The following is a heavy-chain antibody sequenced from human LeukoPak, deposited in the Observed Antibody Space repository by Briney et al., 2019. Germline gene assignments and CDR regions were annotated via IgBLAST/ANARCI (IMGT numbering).Heavy chain of an antibody. CDR3: AREIAAAGIPFYYYYAMDV. Sequence: GASVKVSCKASGYTFTSYAMNWVRQAPGQGLEWMGWINTNTGNPTYAQGFTGRFVFSLDTSVSTAYLQISSLKAEDTAVYYCAREIAAAGIPFYYYYAMDVWGQGTTVTVSS. CDR1: GYTFTSYA. CDR2: INTNTGNP. J-gene: IGHJ6*02. V-gene: IGHV7-4-1*02. D-gene: IGHD6-13*01.